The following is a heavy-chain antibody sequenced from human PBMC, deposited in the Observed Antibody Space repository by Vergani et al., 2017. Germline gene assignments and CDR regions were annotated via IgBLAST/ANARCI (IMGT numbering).Heavy chain of an antibody. D-gene: IGHD2-15*01. Sequence: QVQLVESGGGVVQPGGSLRLSCAASGFTFTSYGMHWVRQAPGKGLEWLASIRSDESRRYYGDSMEGPFTISRDNSKNTLYLQMKSLRPEDTAVYYCAKEGGGYGSGGTCYPEYWGQGTLVIVSS. V-gene: IGHV3-30*02. J-gene: IGHJ4*02. CDR2: IRSDESRR. CDR1: GFTFTSYG. CDR3: AKEGGGYGSGGTCYPEY.